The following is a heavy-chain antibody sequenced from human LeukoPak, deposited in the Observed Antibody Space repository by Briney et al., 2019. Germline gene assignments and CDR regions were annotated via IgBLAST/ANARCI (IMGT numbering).Heavy chain of an antibody. D-gene: IGHD3-22*01. CDR2: IYPGDSGT. Sequence: GESLQISCKGSGYSFTSYWIGWVRQMPGKGLEWMGIIYPGDSGTRYSPSFQGQVTISADKSISTAYLQWSSLKASDTAMYYCARSYDSSGYYYKFDAFDIWGQGTMVTVSS. J-gene: IGHJ3*02. CDR3: ARSYDSSGYYYKFDAFDI. V-gene: IGHV5-51*01. CDR1: GYSFTSYW.